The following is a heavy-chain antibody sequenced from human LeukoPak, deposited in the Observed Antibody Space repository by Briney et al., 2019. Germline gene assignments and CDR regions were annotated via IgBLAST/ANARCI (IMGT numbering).Heavy chain of an antibody. CDR1: GFTFSSYA. Sequence: GGSLRLSCAASGFTFSSYAMHWVRQAPGKGLEWVAVISYDGSNKYYADSVKGRFTISRDNSKNTLYLQMNSLRAGDTAVYYCARDGLAYCGGDCYWDXDYWGQGTLVTVSS. V-gene: IGHV3-30-3*01. D-gene: IGHD2-21*02. CDR2: ISYDGSNK. CDR3: ARDGLAYCGGDCYWDXDY. J-gene: IGHJ4*02.